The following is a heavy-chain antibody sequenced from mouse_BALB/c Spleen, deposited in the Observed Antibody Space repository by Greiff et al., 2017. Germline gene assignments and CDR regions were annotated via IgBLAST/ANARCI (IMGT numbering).Heavy chain of an antibody. CDR2: IYPYNGGT. D-gene: IGHD1-1*01. Sequence: EVKLQESGPELVKPGASVKISCKASGYTFTDYNMHWVKQSHGKSLEWIGYIYPYNGGTGYNQKFKSKATLTVDNSSSTAYMELRSLTSEDSAVYYCARGDYGQDYAMDYWGQGTSVTVSS. CDR1: GYTFTDYN. CDR3: ARGDYGQDYAMDY. J-gene: IGHJ4*01. V-gene: IGHV1S29*02.